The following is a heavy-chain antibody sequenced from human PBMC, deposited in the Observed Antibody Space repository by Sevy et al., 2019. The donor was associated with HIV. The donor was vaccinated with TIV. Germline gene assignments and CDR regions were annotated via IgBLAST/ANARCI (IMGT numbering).Heavy chain of an antibody. D-gene: IGHD2-15*01. CDR3: AAVGCSGGSCYAGSYDYYGMDV. CDR2: IVVGSGNT. V-gene: IGHV1-58*02. J-gene: IGHJ6*02. Sequence: ASVKVSCKASGFTFTSSAMQWVRQARGQRLEWIGWIVVGSGNTNYAQKFQERVTITRDMSTSTAYMELSSLRSEDTAVYYCAAVGCSGGSCYAGSYDYYGMDVWGQGTTVTVSS. CDR1: GFTFTSSA.